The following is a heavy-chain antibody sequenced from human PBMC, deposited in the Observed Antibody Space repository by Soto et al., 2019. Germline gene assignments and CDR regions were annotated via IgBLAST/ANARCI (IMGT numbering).Heavy chain of an antibody. J-gene: IGHJ4*02. CDR2: ISYDGSNE. V-gene: IGHV3-30-3*01. Sequence: QVQLVESGGGVVQPGRSLRLSCAASGFTFRSYAMHWVRQAPGKGLEWVAAISYDGSNEYYADSVKGRFTISRDNSKNTLYLQMNSLRAEDTAVYYCARARLDTPALDYWGQGTLVTVSS. CDR3: ARARLDTPALDY. D-gene: IGHD2-2*01. CDR1: GFTFRSYA.